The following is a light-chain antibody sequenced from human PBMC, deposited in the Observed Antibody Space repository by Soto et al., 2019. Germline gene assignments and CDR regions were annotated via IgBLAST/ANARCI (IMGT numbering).Light chain of an antibody. CDR2: GAS. CDR3: QQYGSSPWT. Sequence: PGEGATLSCRASQSVSSSFLAWCQQKPGQAPRLLIYGASSRAPGIPDRFRGSASGTDFTLTISRLEPEDFALYYCQQYGSSPWTFGQGTKVEIK. CDR1: QSVSSSF. V-gene: IGKV3-20*01. J-gene: IGKJ1*01.